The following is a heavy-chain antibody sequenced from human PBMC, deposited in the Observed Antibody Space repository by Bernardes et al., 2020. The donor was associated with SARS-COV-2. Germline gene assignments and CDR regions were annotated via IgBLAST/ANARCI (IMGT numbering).Heavy chain of an antibody. CDR3: AKIGVRGTTFGIDY. Sequence: GGSLRLSCAASGFTFGSHVMYWFRQTPGEGLEWVAAVGERGDYTTYTDSVKGRFTISSDYSRNILYLQMNSLRAADSAVYYCAKIGVRGTTFGIDYWGQGTLVTVSS. D-gene: IGHD1-1*01. V-gene: IGHV3-23*01. CDR1: GFTFGSHV. J-gene: IGHJ4*02. CDR2: VGERGDYT.